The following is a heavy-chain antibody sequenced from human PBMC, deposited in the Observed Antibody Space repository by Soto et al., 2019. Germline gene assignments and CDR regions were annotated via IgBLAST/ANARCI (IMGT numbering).Heavy chain of an antibody. D-gene: IGHD3-10*01. CDR3: ARERTGSGSISPYLDY. CDR2: IYSGGST. J-gene: IGHJ4*02. Sequence: EVQLVESGGGLVQPGGSLRLSCAASGFTVSSNYMSWVRQAPGKGLEWVSVIYSGGSTYYADSVKGRFTISRDNSKNTLYLQMNSLRAEDTAVYYCARERTGSGSISPYLDYWGQGTLVTVSS. V-gene: IGHV3-66*01. CDR1: GFTVSSNY.